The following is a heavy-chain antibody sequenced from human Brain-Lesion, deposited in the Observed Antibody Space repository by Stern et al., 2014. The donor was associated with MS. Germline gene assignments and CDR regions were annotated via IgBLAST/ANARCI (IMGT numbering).Heavy chain of an antibody. D-gene: IGHD3-3*01. J-gene: IGHJ6*02. CDR1: GYIFTGYY. V-gene: IGHV1-2*02. Sequence: QVQLVQSGAEVKKPGASVKVSCKTSGYIFTGYYINWVRQAPGQGLEWMAWINPNTGGQKYAQKFQGRVTMSRDTSISTAYVELSSLTSDDTAVYYCARDQRGITIFGVVTDYYYLGMDVWGQGTTVTVSS. CDR2: INPNTGGQ. CDR3: ARDQRGITIFGVVTDYYYLGMDV.